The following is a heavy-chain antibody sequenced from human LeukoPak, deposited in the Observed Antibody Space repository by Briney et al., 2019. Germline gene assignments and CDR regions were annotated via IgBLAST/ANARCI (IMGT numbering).Heavy chain of an antibody. CDR2: INHSGST. V-gene: IGHV4-34*01. CDR1: GGSFSGYY. D-gene: IGHD6-19*01. CDR3: ARGRNSSGWYIGY. Sequence: SETLSLTCAVYGGSFSGYYWSWIRQPPGKGLEWIGEINHSGSTNYNPSLKSRVTISVDTSKNQFSLKLSSVTAADTAVYYCARGRNSSGWYIGYWGQGTLVTVSS. J-gene: IGHJ4*02.